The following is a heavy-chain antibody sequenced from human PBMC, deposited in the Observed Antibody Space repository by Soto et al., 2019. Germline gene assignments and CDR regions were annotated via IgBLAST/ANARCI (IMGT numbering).Heavy chain of an antibody. V-gene: IGHV3-74*01. CDR3: VCFECGRTAVVTAMEANGY. CDR1: GCTFSNYW. Sequence: VQLVASGGDLVQPGGSLRLSCAASGCTFSNYWMHWVRQGPGKGLVWVSRVNSDESSTSYADSVKGRFTISRDNAKNTLYLQMSSLRFEDTALYYCVCFECGRTAVVTAMEANGYWGQGTLVTVSS. J-gene: IGHJ4*02. CDR2: VNSDESST. D-gene: IGHD2-21*02.